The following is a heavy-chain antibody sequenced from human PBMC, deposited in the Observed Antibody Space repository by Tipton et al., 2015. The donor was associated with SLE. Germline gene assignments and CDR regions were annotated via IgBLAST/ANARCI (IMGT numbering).Heavy chain of an antibody. CDR1: GGSISSHY. CDR2: IYYSGST. D-gene: IGHD5/OR15-5a*01. V-gene: IGHV4-59*11. J-gene: IGHJ2*01. CDR3: ARGPLLDL. Sequence: TLSLTCTVSGGSISSHYWSWIRQPPGKGLEWIGYIYYSGSTNYNPSLKSRVTISVDTSKNQFSLKLSSVTAADTAVYYCARGPLLDLWGRSTLVTVSS.